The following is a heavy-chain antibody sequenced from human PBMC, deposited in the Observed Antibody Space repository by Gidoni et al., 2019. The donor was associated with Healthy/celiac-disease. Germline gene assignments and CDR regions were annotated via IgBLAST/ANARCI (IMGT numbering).Heavy chain of an antibody. J-gene: IGHJ4*02. CDR1: GFTFSSYS. CDR2: ISSSSSYI. Sequence: EVQLVESGGGLVKPGGSLRLSCAASGFTFSSYSMNWVRQAPGKGLEWVSSISSSSSYIYYADSVKGRFTISRDNAKNSLYLQMNSLRAEDTAVYYCARAKYCGGDCSISGFDYWGQGTLVTVSS. D-gene: IGHD2-21*02. V-gene: IGHV3-21*01. CDR3: ARAKYCGGDCSISGFDY.